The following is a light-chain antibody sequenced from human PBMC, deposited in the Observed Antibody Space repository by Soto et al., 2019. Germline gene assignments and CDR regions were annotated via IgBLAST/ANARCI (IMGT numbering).Light chain of an antibody. CDR1: QTTIKY. CDR2: AAS. CDR3: QQSDKAPVT. Sequence: DIQMTQSPSSLSASVGDRVTITCRTSQTTIKYLNWYQQKPGKAPKLLIFAASSLHSEVPSRFSGSGSGTDFTLTISNLQPEDFATYYSQQSDKAPVTFGGGTKVE. V-gene: IGKV1-39*01. J-gene: IGKJ4*01.